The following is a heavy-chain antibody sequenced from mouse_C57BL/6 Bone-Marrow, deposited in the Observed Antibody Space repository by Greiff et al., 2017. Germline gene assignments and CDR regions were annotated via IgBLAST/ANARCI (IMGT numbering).Heavy chain of an antibody. V-gene: IGHV1-55*01. J-gene: IGHJ2*01. Sequence: VKLQQPGAELVKPGASVKMSCKASGYTFTSYWITWVKQRPGQGLEWIGEMYPGSGSTNYNEKLKSKATLTVDTSSSTAYMQLSSLTSEDSAVYYGAVYFDYWGQGTTLTVSS. CDR3: AVYFDY. CDR1: GYTFTSYW. CDR2: MYPGSGST.